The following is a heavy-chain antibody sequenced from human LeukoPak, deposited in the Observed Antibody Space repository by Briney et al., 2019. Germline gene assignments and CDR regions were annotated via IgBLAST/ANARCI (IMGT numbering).Heavy chain of an antibody. J-gene: IGHJ4*02. CDR1: GYTFTSYG. CDR2: ISAYNGNT. V-gene: IGHV1-18*01. D-gene: IGHD3-9*01. Sequence: ASVKVSCKASGYTFTSYGISWVRQAPGQGLEWMGWISAYNGNTNYAQKLQGRVTMTTVTSTSTAYMEPRSLRSDDTAVYYCARAPYYDILTGFGVFDYWGQGTLVTVSS. CDR3: ARAPYYDILTGFGVFDY.